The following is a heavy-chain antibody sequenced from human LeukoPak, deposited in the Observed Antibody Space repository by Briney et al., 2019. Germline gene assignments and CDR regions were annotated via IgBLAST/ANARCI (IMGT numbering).Heavy chain of an antibody. CDR2: ISYDGSNK. CDR1: GFTFNNYA. D-gene: IGHD6-13*01. CDR3: AKDRSIAAGDDAFDI. Sequence: GGSLRLSCAASGFTFNNYALHWVRQAPGKGLEWVAVISYDGSNKYYADSVKGRFTISRDNSKNTLYLQMNSLRAEDTAVYYCAKDRSIAAGDDAFDIWGQGTMVTVSS. J-gene: IGHJ3*02. V-gene: IGHV3-30*04.